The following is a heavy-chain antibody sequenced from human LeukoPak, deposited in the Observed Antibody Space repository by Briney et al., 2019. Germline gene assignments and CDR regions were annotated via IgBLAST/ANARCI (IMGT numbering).Heavy chain of an antibody. V-gene: IGHV4-34*01. CDR3: ARGPGVRGVITDY. CDR1: GGSFSGYY. J-gene: IGHJ4*02. D-gene: IGHD3-10*01. Sequence: PSETLSLTCAVYGGSFSGYYWSWIRQPPGKGLEWIGEINHSGSTNYNPSLKSRVTISEDTSKNQFSLKLSSVTAADTAVYYCARGPGVRGVITDYWGQGTLVTVSS. CDR2: INHSGST.